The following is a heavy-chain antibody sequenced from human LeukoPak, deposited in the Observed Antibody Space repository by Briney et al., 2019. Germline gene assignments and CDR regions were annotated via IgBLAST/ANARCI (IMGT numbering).Heavy chain of an antibody. Sequence: SETLSLTCAVYGGSFSGYYWSWIRQPPGKGLEWIGEINHSGSTNYNPSLKSRVTISVDTSKNQFSLKLNSVTAADTAEYYCATYGDFPYCFYYWGQGTLVTVSS. CDR2: INHSGST. V-gene: IGHV4-34*01. CDR3: ATYGDFPYCFYY. J-gene: IGHJ4*02. D-gene: IGHD2-21*02. CDR1: GGSFSGYY.